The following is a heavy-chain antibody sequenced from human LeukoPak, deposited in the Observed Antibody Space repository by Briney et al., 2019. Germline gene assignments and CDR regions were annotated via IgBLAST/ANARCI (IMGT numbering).Heavy chain of an antibody. CDR1: GFTFSSYA. V-gene: IGHV3-30-3*01. D-gene: IGHD3-22*01. J-gene: IGHJ1*01. Sequence: GGSLRLSCAASGFTFSSYAMHWVRQAPGKGLEWVAVISYDGSNKYYADSVKGRFTISRDNSKNTLYLQMNSLRAEDTAVYYCAKEEGGYYATFQHWGQGTLVTVSS. CDR3: AKEEGGYYATFQH. CDR2: ISYDGSNK.